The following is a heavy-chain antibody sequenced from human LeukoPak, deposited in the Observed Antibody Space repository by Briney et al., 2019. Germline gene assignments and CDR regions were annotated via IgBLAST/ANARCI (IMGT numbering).Heavy chain of an antibody. Sequence: PSETLSLTCAVSGVSITDNWWSWVRQPPGKGLEWIGEILHTGPTNFNPSLKSRVTISMDKSKNQLSLRLNSVTAADTAIYYCVRGGTYYLPYWGQGILVTVSS. D-gene: IGHD1-26*01. CDR1: GVSITDNW. CDR2: ILHTGPT. CDR3: VRGGTYYLPY. V-gene: IGHV4-4*02. J-gene: IGHJ4*02.